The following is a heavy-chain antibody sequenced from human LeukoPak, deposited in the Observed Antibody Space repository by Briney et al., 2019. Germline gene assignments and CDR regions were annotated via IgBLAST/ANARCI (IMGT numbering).Heavy chain of an antibody. Sequence: GASVKVSCKASGYTFTSYYMHWVRQAPGQGLEWMGIINPSGGSTSFAQKFQGRVTMTRDTSTSTVYMELSSLRSEDTAVYYCAGEDRRGYSGYDTVNPLSYWGQGTLVTVSS. D-gene: IGHD5-12*01. CDR3: AGEDRRGYSGYDTVNPLSY. V-gene: IGHV1-46*01. CDR1: GYTFTSYY. CDR2: INPSGGST. J-gene: IGHJ4*02.